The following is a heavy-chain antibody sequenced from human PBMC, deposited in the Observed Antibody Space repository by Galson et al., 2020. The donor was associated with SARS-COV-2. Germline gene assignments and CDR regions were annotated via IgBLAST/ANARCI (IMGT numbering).Heavy chain of an antibody. CDR3: AREYYDSFGEYFQH. Sequence: SETLSLTCTVSGGSISSYYWSWIRQPAGKGLEWIGRIYTSGSTNYNPSLKSRVTMSVDTSKNQFSLKLSSVTAADTAVYYCAREYYDSFGEYFQHWGQGTLVTVSS. CDR1: GGSISSYY. D-gene: IGHD3-22*01. V-gene: IGHV4-4*07. J-gene: IGHJ1*01. CDR2: IYTSGST.